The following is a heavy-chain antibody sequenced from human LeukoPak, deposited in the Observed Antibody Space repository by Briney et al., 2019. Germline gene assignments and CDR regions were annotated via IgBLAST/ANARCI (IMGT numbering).Heavy chain of an antibody. Sequence: GSLRLSCAASGFTFSDYYMSWIRQPPGKSLEWVGEISSSGNTQYNPSLKSRVTISLDASKSQFYLKLNSVTAADTAVYYCARRVRSADYRLDYWGQGTLVTVSS. CDR3: ARRVRSADYRLDY. CDR1: GFTFSDYY. J-gene: IGHJ4*02. D-gene: IGHD4-11*01. V-gene: IGHV4-34*01. CDR2: ISSSGNT.